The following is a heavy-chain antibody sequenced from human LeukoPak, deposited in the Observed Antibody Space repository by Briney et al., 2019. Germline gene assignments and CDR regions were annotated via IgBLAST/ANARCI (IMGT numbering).Heavy chain of an antibody. Sequence: GGSLRLSCAASGFTVSSNYMSWVRQAPGKGLEWVSAISGSGGNTYYADSVKGRFTISRDNSKNTLYLQMNSLRAEDTAVYYCASNYYGSGSYYNPRGYWGQGTLVTVSS. D-gene: IGHD3-10*01. V-gene: IGHV3-23*01. CDR3: ASNYYGSGSYYNPRGY. J-gene: IGHJ4*02. CDR2: ISGSGGNT. CDR1: GFTVSSNY.